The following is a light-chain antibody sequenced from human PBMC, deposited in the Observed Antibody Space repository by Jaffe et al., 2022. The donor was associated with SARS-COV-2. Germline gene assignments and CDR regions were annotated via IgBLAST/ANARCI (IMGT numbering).Light chain of an antibody. CDR1: SSDVGSYKY. CDR3: ISFTSSNTWV. Sequence: QSALTQPASVSGSPGQSITISCTGTSSDVGSYKYVSWYQQHPGKAPKVIIYEVNNRPSGVPDRFSGSKSGNMASLTISGLQAEDEADYYCISFTSSNTWVFGGGTKVTVL. V-gene: IGLV2-14*01. J-gene: IGLJ3*02. CDR2: EVN.